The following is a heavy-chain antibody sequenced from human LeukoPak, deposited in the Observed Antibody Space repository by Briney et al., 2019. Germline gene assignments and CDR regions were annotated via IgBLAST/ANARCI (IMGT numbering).Heavy chain of an antibody. CDR1: GGSISSYY. CDR3: ARALYYYDSSGPLPLK. CDR2: IFYSGST. V-gene: IGHV4-59*01. D-gene: IGHD3-22*01. Sequence: PFETLPLTCTVSGGSISSYYWSWIRQPPGKGLEWIGYIFYSGSTNYNPSLKGRVTISVDTSKNQFSLNLSSVTAADTAVYYCARALYYYDSSGPLPLKWVQGTLVTVTS. J-gene: IGHJ4*02.